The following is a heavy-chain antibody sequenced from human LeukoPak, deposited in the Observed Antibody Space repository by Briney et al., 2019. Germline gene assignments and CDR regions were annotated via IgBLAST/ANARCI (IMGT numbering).Heavy chain of an antibody. Sequence: GGSLRLSCAASGFTFNKAWMNWVRQAPGKGLEWVGRIKGEADGETTDYAAPVKGRFTMLRDDSKNTLYLQMDGLKTEDTAVYYCTTIGGGYCSRMSCYRDYWGQGTLVTVSS. V-gene: IGHV3-15*01. J-gene: IGHJ4*02. CDR3: TTIGGGYCSRMSCYRDY. D-gene: IGHD2-2*01. CDR1: GFTFNKAW. CDR2: IKGEADGETT.